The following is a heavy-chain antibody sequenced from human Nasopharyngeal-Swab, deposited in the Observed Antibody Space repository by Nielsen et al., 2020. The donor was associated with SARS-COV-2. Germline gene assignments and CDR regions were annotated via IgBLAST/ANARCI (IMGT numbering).Heavy chain of an antibody. D-gene: IGHD6-6*01. J-gene: IGHJ4*02. V-gene: IGHV1-3*01. CDR1: GYTFTSYA. Sequence: ASVQVSCKASGYTFTSYAMHWVRQAPGQRLEGMGWINAGNGNTKYSQKFQGRVTITRDTSASTAYMELSSLRSEDTAVHYCAPGYSSSGGDWGQGTLVTVSS. CDR2: INAGNGNT. CDR3: APGYSSSGGD.